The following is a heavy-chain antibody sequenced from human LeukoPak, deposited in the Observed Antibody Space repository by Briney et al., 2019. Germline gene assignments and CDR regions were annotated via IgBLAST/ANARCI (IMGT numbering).Heavy chain of an antibody. D-gene: IGHD2-2*01. Sequence: PGGSLRLSCAASGFTFSSYWMNWVRQAPGKGLEWVANINGDGRDKYYVGSVRGRFTISRDNADNALYLQMNSLRGDDTALYYCARGVDSAIVWWAQGTLVAVSS. CDR1: GFTFSSYW. J-gene: IGHJ4*02. CDR2: INGDGRDK. CDR3: ARGVDSAIVW. V-gene: IGHV3-7*01.